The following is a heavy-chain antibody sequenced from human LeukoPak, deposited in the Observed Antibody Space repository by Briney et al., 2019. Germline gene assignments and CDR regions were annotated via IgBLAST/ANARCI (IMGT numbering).Heavy chain of an antibody. J-gene: IGHJ3*02. CDR2: IYPSDSDT. D-gene: IGHD3-22*01. CDR1: GYSFTSYW. V-gene: IGHV5-51*01. CDR3: ARREYYYDSSGYGAFDI. Sequence: PGESLKISCKGSGYSFTSYWIGWVRPMPGKGLEWMGIIYPSDSDTRYSPSFQGQVTISADKSISTAYLQWSSLKASDTAMYYCARREYYYDSSGYGAFDIWGQGTMVTVSS.